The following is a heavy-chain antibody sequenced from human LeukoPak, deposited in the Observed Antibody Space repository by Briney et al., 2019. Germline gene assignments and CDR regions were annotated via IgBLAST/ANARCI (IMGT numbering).Heavy chain of an antibody. Sequence: SETLSLTCAVYGGSFSGYYWSWIRQPPGKGLEWIGEINHSGSTNYNPSLKSRATISVDTSKNQSSLKLSSVTAADTAVYYCARETMSSSGSHLGYYFDYWGQGTLVTVSS. V-gene: IGHV4-34*01. CDR3: ARETMSSSGSHLGYYFDY. J-gene: IGHJ4*02. D-gene: IGHD3-22*01. CDR1: GGSFSGYY. CDR2: INHSGST.